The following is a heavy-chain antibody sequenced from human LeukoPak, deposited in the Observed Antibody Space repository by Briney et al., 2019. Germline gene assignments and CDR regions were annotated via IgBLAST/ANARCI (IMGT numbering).Heavy chain of an antibody. Sequence: GGSLRLSCAASGFTFSSYSMSWVRQAPGKGLEWVSYISSSSSTIYYADSENGRCIISRDTDKNSLYLQMNRLRAEDTAVYYCARELGGSYRTWAQGPLVSVSS. D-gene: IGHD3-16*02. CDR2: ISSSSSTI. V-gene: IGHV3-48*04. CDR1: GFTFSSYS. CDR3: ARELGGSYRT. J-gene: IGHJ5*02.